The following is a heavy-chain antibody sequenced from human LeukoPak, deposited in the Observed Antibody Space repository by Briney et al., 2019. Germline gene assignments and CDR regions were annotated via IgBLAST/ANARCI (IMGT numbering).Heavy chain of an antibody. CDR1: GFTFSSYA. D-gene: IGHD2-15*01. Sequence: PGGSLRLSCAASGFTFSSYAMSWVRQAPGKGLEWVSAISGSGGSTYYADSVKGRFTISRDNSKNTLYLQMNSLRAEDTAVYYCAKDPLVVVAATHQYFDLWRRGTLVTVSS. V-gene: IGHV3-23*01. CDR3: AKDPLVVVAATHQYFDL. J-gene: IGHJ2*01. CDR2: ISGSGGST.